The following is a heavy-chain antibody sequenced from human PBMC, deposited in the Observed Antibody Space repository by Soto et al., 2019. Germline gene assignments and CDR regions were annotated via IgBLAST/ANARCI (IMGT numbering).Heavy chain of an antibody. J-gene: IGHJ5*02. CDR3: ARLVVATTNWFDP. CDR1: GFTFSSYW. D-gene: IGHD5-12*01. Sequence: EVQLVESGGVLVQPGGSLRLSCAASGFTFSSYWMTWVRQAPGKGLECVANIKRDASEMYYVDSVKGRFTISRDNAKNSLYLQMNSLRAEDTAVYYCARLVVATTNWFDPWGQGTLVTVSS. V-gene: IGHV3-7*02. CDR2: IKRDASEM.